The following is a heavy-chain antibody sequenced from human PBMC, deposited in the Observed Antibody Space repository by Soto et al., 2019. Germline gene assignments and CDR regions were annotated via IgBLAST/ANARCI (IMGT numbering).Heavy chain of an antibody. CDR1: GFAFSSSW. D-gene: IGHD6-19*01. CDR2: INFDGSSA. J-gene: IGHJ4*02. V-gene: IGHV3-74*01. CDR3: ARGPRGWYGFDY. Sequence: EVQLVESGGGLVQPGGSLRLSCAGSGFAFSSSWMHWVRQDPGKGLVWVSRINFDGSSADYADSVKGRFTISRDNAKNPLYLEMNSLRAEDTAVYHCARGPRGWYGFDYWGQGTLVTVSS.